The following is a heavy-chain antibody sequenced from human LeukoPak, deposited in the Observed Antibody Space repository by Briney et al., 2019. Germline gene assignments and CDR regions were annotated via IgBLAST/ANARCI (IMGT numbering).Heavy chain of an antibody. J-gene: IGHJ4*02. CDR2: IRSKAKSYAT. CDR1: GYTFSGSA. D-gene: IGHD1-26*01. V-gene: IGHV3-73*01. Sequence: GGALRLSCAASGYTFSGSAMHWVRQASGKGLEWVGRIRSKAKSYATAYAASVKGRFTISRDDSKNTAYLQMNSLKTEDTAVYYCTSGYSGSYYRDYWGQGTLVTVSS. CDR3: TSGYSGSYYRDY.